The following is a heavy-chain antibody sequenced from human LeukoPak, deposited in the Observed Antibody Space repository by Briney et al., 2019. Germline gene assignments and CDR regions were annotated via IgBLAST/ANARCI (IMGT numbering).Heavy chain of an antibody. Sequence: SETLSLTCTVSGGSISSSSYYWGWIRQPPGKGLEWIGSIYYSGSTYYNPSHKSRVTISVDTSKNQFSLKLSSVTAADTAVYYCARQRQAIYYYYYMDVWGKGTTVTVSS. CDR3: ARQRQAIYYYYYMDV. J-gene: IGHJ6*03. CDR1: GGSISSSSYY. V-gene: IGHV4-39*01. CDR2: IYYSGST.